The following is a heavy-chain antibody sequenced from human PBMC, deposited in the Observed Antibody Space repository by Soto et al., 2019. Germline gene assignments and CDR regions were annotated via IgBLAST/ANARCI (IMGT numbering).Heavy chain of an antibody. CDR1: GFTFSSYW. CDR3: AIDTVGVNYYDSSGYEYNWFDP. V-gene: IGHV3-7*03. D-gene: IGHD3-22*01. J-gene: IGHJ5*02. Sequence: PGGSLRLSCAASGFTFSSYWMSWVRQAPGKGLERVANIKQDGSEKYYVDSVKGRFTISRDNSKNTLYLQMNSLRAEDTAVYYCAIDTVGVNYYDSSGYEYNWFDPWGQGTLVTVSS. CDR2: IKQDGSEK.